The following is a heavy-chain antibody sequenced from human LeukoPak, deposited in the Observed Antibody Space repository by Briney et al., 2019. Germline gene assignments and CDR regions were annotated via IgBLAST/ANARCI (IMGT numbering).Heavy chain of an antibody. CDR1: GFTFSNYN. CDR2: IKSKTDGGTT. Sequence: GGSLRLSCAASGFTFSNYNMSWVRQAPGKGLEWVGRIKSKTDGGTTDYAAPVKGRFTISRDDSKNTLYLQMNSLKTEDTAVYYCTTERSGSYPVDYWGQGTLVTVSS. V-gene: IGHV3-15*01. J-gene: IGHJ4*02. CDR3: TTERSGSYPVDY. D-gene: IGHD1-26*01.